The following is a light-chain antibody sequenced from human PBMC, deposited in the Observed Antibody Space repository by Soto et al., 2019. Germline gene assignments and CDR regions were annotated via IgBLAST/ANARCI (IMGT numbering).Light chain of an antibody. CDR3: QKYNRAPWT. CDR1: QDIGYY. Sequence: DIQMTQSPSSLSASVGDTVTITCRASQDIGYYLAWYQQKPGSAPKLLLYTASTLYSGVPSRFSGSGSGTDFTLTIASLQPEDVATYYCQKYNRAPWTFGQGTKVEIK. CDR2: TAS. V-gene: IGKV1-27*01. J-gene: IGKJ1*01.